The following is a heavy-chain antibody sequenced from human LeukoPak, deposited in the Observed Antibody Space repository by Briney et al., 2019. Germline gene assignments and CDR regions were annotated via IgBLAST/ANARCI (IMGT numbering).Heavy chain of an antibody. Sequence: ASVKVSCKASGYTFTSYGISWVRQAPGQGLEWMGWIRAYNGNTNYAQKLQGRVNMPTDKTTSTAYMELRSLRSDDTAVYYCARGDIVVVPAAIQEPDYWGQGTLVTVSS. CDR3: ARGDIVVVPAAIQEPDY. J-gene: IGHJ4*02. CDR2: IRAYNGNT. V-gene: IGHV1-18*01. CDR1: GYTFTSYG. D-gene: IGHD2-2*02.